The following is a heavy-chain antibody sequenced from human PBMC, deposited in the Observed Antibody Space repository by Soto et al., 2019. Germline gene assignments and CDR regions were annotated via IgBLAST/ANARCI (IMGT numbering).Heavy chain of an antibody. CDR2: ISTYSGDT. Sequence: ASVKVSCKASGYTFFTYDISWVRQAPGQGLEWMGWISTYSGDTKYAQKFQGRVTMTTDTSTTTAYLELRSLRSDDTAVYYCANPPAHNWNDGDYWGQGTLVTVSS. J-gene: IGHJ4*02. V-gene: IGHV1-18*01. D-gene: IGHD1-1*01. CDR1: GYTFFTYD. CDR3: ANPPAHNWNDGDY.